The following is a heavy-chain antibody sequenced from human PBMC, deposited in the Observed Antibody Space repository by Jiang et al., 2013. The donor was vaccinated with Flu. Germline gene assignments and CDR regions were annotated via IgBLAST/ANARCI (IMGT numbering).Heavy chain of an antibody. CDR3: ARNAGTGPPFDF. Sequence: SGAEVKKPGASVKVSCKASRYTFTSFAMHWVRQAPGQRLEWMGWINAGNGNTKYSQNFQGRVTISRDTSASTVYMELSSLRSEDTAVYYCARNAGTGPPFDFWGQGTLVTVSS. D-gene: IGHD1-7*01. J-gene: IGHJ4*02. CDR1: RYTFTSFA. V-gene: IGHV1-3*01. CDR2: INAGNGNT.